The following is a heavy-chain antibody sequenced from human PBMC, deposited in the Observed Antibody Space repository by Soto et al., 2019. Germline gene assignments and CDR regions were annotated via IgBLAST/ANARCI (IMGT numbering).Heavy chain of an antibody. V-gene: IGHV5-51*01. CDR2: IYPGDSDT. CDR3: ARLRLSRRWELWVAFDI. Sequence: GESLKISCKGSGYSFTSYWIGWVRQMPGKGLEWMGIIYPGDSDTRYSPSFQGQVTISADKSISTAYLQWSSLKATDTAMYYCARLRLSRRWELWVAFDIWCQGIMVTVSS. CDR1: GYSFTSYW. D-gene: IGHD1-26*01. J-gene: IGHJ3*02.